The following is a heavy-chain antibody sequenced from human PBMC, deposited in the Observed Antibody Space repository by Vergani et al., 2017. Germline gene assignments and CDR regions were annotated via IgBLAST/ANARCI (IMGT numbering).Heavy chain of an antibody. CDR3: AKDLGTPSGGGWFDT. Sequence: EVQLEESGGGLVLPGRSLRLSCVASGFTSAGYAMHWVRQAPGKGLEWVSGISGNSNSIGYADSVKGRFTISRDNAKNSRYLQMNSLRAEDTALYYCAKDLGTPSGGGWFDTWGQGTRVTVSP. J-gene: IGHJ5*02. CDR2: ISGNSNSI. V-gene: IGHV3-9*02. CDR1: GFTSAGYA. D-gene: IGHD1-14*01.